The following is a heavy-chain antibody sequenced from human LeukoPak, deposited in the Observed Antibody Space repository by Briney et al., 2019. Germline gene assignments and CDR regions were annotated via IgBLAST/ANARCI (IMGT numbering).Heavy chain of an antibody. D-gene: IGHD6-19*01. V-gene: IGHV3-33*01. J-gene: IGHJ4*02. CDR3: ARDRSVAGTGLSDY. CDR1: GFTFSSYG. Sequence: GGSLRLSCAASGFTFSSYGMHWVRQAPGKGLEWVAVIWYDGSNKDYADSVKGRFTISRDNSKNTLYLQMNSLRAEDTAVYYCARDRSVAGTGLSDYWGQGTLVTVSS. CDR2: IWYDGSNK.